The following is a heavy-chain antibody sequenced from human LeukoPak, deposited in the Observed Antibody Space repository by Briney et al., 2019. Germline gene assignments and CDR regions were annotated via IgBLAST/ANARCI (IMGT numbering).Heavy chain of an antibody. CDR1: GGSISSYY. Sequence: SETLSLTCTVSGGSISSYYWSWIRQRPGKGLECVANIYYSGSTNYNPTLKSRVTISVDTSKNQFSLKLSSVTAADTAVYYCASGRDYYDSSGYYYYYYGMDVWGQGATVTVSS. CDR3: ASGRDYYDSSGYYYYYYGMDV. D-gene: IGHD3-22*01. V-gene: IGHV4-59*08. CDR2: IYYSGST. J-gene: IGHJ6*02.